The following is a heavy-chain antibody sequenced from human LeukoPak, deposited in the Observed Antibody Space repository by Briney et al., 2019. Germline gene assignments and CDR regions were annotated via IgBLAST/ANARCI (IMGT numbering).Heavy chain of an antibody. CDR3: ARVDFSVLIH. CDR1: GGSFSGYY. Sequence: SETLSLTCAVYGGSFSGYYWSWIRQPPGKGLEWIGEINHSGSTNYNPSLKSRVTISVDTSKNQFSLKLSSVTAADTAVYYCARVDFSVLIHWGQGTLVTVSS. CDR2: INHSGST. D-gene: IGHD2-8*01. V-gene: IGHV4-34*01. J-gene: IGHJ4*02.